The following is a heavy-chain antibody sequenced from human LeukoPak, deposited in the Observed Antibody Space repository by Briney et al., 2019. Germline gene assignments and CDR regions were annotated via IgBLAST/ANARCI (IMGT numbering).Heavy chain of an antibody. CDR1: GFTFDDYG. Sequence: GGSLRLSCAASGFTFDDYGMSWVRQAPGKGLEWVSGINWNGGSTGYADSVKGRFTISRDNAKNSLYLQMNSLRAEDTALYYCARDWRSSSWYRGPNWFDPWGQGTLVTVSS. J-gene: IGHJ5*02. CDR2: INWNGGST. CDR3: ARDWRSSSWYRGPNWFDP. D-gene: IGHD6-13*01. V-gene: IGHV3-20*04.